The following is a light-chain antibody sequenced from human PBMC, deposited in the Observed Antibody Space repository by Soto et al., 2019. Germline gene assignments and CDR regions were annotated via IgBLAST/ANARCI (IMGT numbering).Light chain of an antibody. J-gene: IGLJ1*01. CDR2: RNN. CDR1: SSNIGSNY. Sequence: QSVLTQPPSASGTPGQRVTISCSGSSSNIGSNYVYWYQQFPGTAPKLLIYRNNQRPSGVPDRFSGSKSGTSASLAISGLRSEDEADYYCAAWDDSLSGLYVFGTGTKVTVL. CDR3: AAWDDSLSGLYV. V-gene: IGLV1-47*01.